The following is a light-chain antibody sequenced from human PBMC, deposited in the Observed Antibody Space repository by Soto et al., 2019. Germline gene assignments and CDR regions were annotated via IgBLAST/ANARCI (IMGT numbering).Light chain of an antibody. Sequence: EILMTQSPATLSVSPGERATLSCRASQSLSRTLAWYQQKPGQAPRLLIYGASTRASGVPARSSGSGSGTEFTITISSLQSEDFALYYCQHYNDWPPAFTFGPGTKVDL. CDR3: QHYNDWPPAFT. CDR2: GAS. CDR1: QSLSRT. V-gene: IGKV3-15*01. J-gene: IGKJ3*01.